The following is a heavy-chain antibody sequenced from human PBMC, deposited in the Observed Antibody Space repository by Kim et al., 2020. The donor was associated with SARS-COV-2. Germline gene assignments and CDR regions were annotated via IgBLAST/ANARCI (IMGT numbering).Heavy chain of an antibody. CDR2: ISYSGGT. CDR3: AGEGLSSYGSGAFYDY. J-gene: IGHJ4*01. CDR1: GGSISSYF. D-gene: IGHD3-10*01. V-gene: IGHV4-59*01. Sequence: SETLSLTCAVSGGSISSYFWSWIRQPPGKGLEWVGYISYSGGTNYNPSLKSRVTISVDTSKNPFSLKLNSVTPADTAVYYCAGEGLSSYGSGAFYDYWG.